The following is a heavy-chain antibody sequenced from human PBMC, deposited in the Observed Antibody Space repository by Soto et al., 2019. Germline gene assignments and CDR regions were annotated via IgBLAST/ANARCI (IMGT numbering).Heavy chain of an antibody. CDR2: ISGSGGST. J-gene: IGHJ4*02. CDR1: GFTFSSYA. CDR3: AKDVISADYYDSSGYYYEASFDY. Sequence: PGGSLILSCAASGFTFSSYAMSWVRQAPGKGLEWVSAISGSGGSTYYADSVKGRFTISRDNSKNTLYLQMNSLRAEDTAVYYCAKDVISADYYDSSGYYYEASFDYWGQGTLVTVSS. V-gene: IGHV3-23*01. D-gene: IGHD3-22*01.